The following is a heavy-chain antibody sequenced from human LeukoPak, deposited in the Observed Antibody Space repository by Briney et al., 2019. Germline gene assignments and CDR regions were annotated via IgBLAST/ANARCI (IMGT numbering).Heavy chain of an antibody. CDR3: ARDYDIVATRDLSFDY. D-gene: IGHD5-12*01. V-gene: IGHV1-18*01. J-gene: IGHJ4*02. Sequence: GASVKVSCKASGYTFTSYGISWVRQAPGQGLEWMGWISAYNGNTSYAQKLQGRVTMTTVTSTSTAYMELRSLRSDDTAVYYCARDYDIVATRDLSFDYWGQGTLVTVSS. CDR2: ISAYNGNT. CDR1: GYTFTSYG.